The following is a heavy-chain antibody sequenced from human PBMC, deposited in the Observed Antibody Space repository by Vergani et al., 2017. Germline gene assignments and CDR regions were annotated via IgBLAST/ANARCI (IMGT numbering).Heavy chain of an antibody. CDR2: ISSSDSRT. D-gene: IGHD6-13*01. CDR3: AKDLSVVEAADDC. J-gene: IGHJ4*02. CDR1: GFTFRSYH. V-gene: IGHV3-23*01. Sequence: EVQLLESGGGLVQPGGSLRLSCAASGFTFRSYHMSWVRQAPGKGLEWVSSISSSDSRTYYADSVRGRVTISRDNSKNTVYLQMDDLRAEDTAVYYCAKDLSVVEAADDCRGQGTLVTVSS.